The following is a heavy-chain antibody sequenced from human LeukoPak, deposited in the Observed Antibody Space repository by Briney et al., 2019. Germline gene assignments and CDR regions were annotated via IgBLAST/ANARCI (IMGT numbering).Heavy chain of an antibody. Sequence: GGSLRLSCAASGFTFSSYSMNWVRQAPGKGLEWVSSISSSSRYIYYADSMKGRFTVSRDNAKNSLYLQMNRLRAEDTAVYYCAKVKWLSVWGQGTTVTVSS. CDR2: ISSSSRYI. V-gene: IGHV3-21*06. J-gene: IGHJ6*02. CDR1: GFTFSSYS. CDR3: AKVKWLSV. D-gene: IGHD3-22*01.